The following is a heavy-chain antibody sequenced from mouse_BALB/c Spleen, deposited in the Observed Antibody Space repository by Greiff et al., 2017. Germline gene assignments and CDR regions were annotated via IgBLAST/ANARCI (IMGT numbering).Heavy chain of an antibody. J-gene: IGHJ3*01. CDR1: GFTFTDYY. CDR3: ARDGLWFAY. Sequence: EVKLMESGGGLVQPGGSLRLSCATSGFTFTDYYMSWVRQPPGKALEWLGFIRNKANGYTTEYSASVKGRFTISRDNSQSILYLQMNTLRAEDSATYYCARDGLWFAYWGQGTLVTVSA. CDR2: IRNKANGYTT. V-gene: IGHV7-3*02.